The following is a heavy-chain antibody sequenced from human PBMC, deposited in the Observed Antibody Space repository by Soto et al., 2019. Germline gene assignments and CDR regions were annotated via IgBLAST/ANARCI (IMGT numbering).Heavy chain of an antibody. CDR1: GFTFSGSA. J-gene: IGHJ5*02. D-gene: IGHD2-15*01. CDR2: IRSKANSYAT. V-gene: IGHV3-73*01. Sequence: EVQLVESGGGLVQPGGSLKLSCAASGFTFSGSAMHWVRQASGKGLEWVGRIRSKANSYATAYAASVKGRFTISRDDSNNTAYLQMNSLKTEDTAVYYCTRQRGYCSGGSCPYNWFDPWGQGTLVTVSS. CDR3: TRQRGYCSGGSCPYNWFDP.